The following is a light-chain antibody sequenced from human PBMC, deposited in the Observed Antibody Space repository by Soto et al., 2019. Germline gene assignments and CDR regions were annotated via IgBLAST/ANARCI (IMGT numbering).Light chain of an antibody. CDR3: CSYGGGNNFYV. CDR1: SSDIGTYDY. V-gene: IGLV2-8*01. Sequence: QSVLAQPASASGSPGQSVTISCTGTSSDIGTYDYVSWYQHLPDKAPKLIIYEASKRPSGVPDRFSGSKSGNTASLTVSGLQAEDEGDYYCCSYGGGNNFYVFGTGTKV. J-gene: IGLJ1*01. CDR2: EAS.